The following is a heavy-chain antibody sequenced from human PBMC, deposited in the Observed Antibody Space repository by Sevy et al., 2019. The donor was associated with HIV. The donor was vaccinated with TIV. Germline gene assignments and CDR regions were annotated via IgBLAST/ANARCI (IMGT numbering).Heavy chain of an antibody. J-gene: IGHJ6*02. CDR2: ISDSGTST. CDR3: AKALHRVCFGMDV. Sequence: GGSLRLSCTASGFSFNSYDMNWVRQAPGKGLEWVSVISDSGTSTYYADSVKGRFTISRDNSKNTLYLQMNSLRAEDTAVYYCAKALHRVCFGMDVWGQGTTVTVSS. CDR1: GFSFNSYD. D-gene: IGHD2-15*01. V-gene: IGHV3-23*01.